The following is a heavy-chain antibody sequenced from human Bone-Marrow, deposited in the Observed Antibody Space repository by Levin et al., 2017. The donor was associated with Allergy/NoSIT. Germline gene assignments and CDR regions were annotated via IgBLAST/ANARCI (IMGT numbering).Heavy chain of an antibody. J-gene: IGHJ4*02. Sequence: PGGSLRLSCAASGFTFSSYAMSWVRQAPGKGLEWVSAISGSGGSTYYADSVKGRFTISRDNSKNTLYLQMNSLRAEDTAVYYCAKVGRETKKIYTVTTVYYFDYWGQGTLVTVSS. CDR3: AKVGRETKKIYTVTTVYYFDY. D-gene: IGHD4-17*01. V-gene: IGHV3-23*01. CDR2: ISGSGGST. CDR1: GFTFSSYA.